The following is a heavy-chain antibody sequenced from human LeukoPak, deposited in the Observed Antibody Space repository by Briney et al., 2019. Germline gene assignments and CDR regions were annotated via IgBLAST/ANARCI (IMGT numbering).Heavy chain of an antibody. J-gene: IGHJ4*02. Sequence: GSLRLSCAASGFTFSNYWMRWVRQAPGKGLEWVANIKQDGSEKYYVDSVKGRFTISRDNAKNSLYLQMNSLRAEDTAVYYCARRYCSSTSCYANFDSWGQGTLVTVSS. CDR2: IKQDGSEK. CDR1: GFTFSNYW. CDR3: ARRYCSSTSCYANFDS. D-gene: IGHD2-2*01. V-gene: IGHV3-7*01.